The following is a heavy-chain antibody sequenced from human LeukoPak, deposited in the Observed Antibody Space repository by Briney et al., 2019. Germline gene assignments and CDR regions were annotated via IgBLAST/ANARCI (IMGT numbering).Heavy chain of an antibody. Sequence: QPGGSLRLSCAASGFTFSSYGMHWVRQAPGKGLEWVAVISYDGSNKYYADSVKGRFTISRDNSKNTLYLQMNSLRAEDTAVYYCAKVGRDAYFDYWGQGTLVTVSS. J-gene: IGHJ4*02. D-gene: IGHD5-24*01. CDR2: ISYDGSNK. CDR3: AKVGRDAYFDY. V-gene: IGHV3-30*18. CDR1: GFTFSSYG.